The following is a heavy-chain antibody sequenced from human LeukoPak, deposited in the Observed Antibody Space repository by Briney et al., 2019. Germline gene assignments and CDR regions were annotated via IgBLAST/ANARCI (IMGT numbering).Heavy chain of an antibody. CDR2: IYYSGST. CDR3: ARGAGRLYYYGSGSYYNVYFQH. D-gene: IGHD3-10*01. V-gene: IGHV4-59*12. Sequence: SETLSLTCTVSGESISGFYWNWIRQPPGKGLEWLGYIYYSGSTNYNPSLKSRVTISIDTSKNQFSLKLNSVTAADTAVYYCARGAGRLYYYGSGSYYNVYFQHWGQGTLVTVSS. CDR1: GESISGFY. J-gene: IGHJ1*01.